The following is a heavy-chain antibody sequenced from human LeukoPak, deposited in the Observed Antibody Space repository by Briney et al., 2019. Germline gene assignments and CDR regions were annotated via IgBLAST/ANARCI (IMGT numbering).Heavy chain of an antibody. CDR3: AREKADNDLDY. D-gene: IGHD3-3*01. CDR1: GFTFSSYK. CDR2: ISGDSSAI. J-gene: IGHJ4*02. Sequence: GGSLRLSCAVSGFTFSSYKMNWVRQAPGKGLEWVSAISGDSSAIYYADSVKGRFIISRDNAKNSLFLQMNSLRAEDTAVYYCAREKADNDLDYWGQGTLVTVSS. V-gene: IGHV3-48*01.